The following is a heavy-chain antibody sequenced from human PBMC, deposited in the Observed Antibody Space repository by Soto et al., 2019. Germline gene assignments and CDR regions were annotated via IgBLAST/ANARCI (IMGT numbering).Heavy chain of an antibody. CDR2: IYYSGST. J-gene: IGHJ5*02. D-gene: IGHD6-19*01. V-gene: IGHV4-39*01. CDR3: ARLGFWGPSGYSSGWINWFDP. Sequence: QLQLQESGPGLVKPSETLSLTCTVSGGSISSSSYYWGWIRQPPGKGLEWIGSIYYSGSTYYNPSLKSRVTISVDTSKNQFSLKLSSVTAADTAVYYCARLGFWGPSGYSSGWINWFDPWGQGTLVTVSS. CDR1: GGSISSSSYY.